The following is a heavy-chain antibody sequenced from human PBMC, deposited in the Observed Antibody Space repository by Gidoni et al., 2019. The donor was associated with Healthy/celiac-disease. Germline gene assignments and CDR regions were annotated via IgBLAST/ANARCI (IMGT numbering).Heavy chain of an antibody. CDR1: GGSISTYY. Sequence: QVQLQESGPGLVKPSETLSLTCTVSGGSISTYYWIWIRQPPGKGLEWIWYVCYSGSTNYNPSRKSRVTIAVDTSNSQFSLKLSSVTAADTAVYYCARGRARIAVAGMVPGAPTLWGQGTLVTASS. CDR2: VCYSGST. CDR3: ARGRARIAVAGMVPGAPTL. V-gene: IGHV4-59*01. D-gene: IGHD6-19*01. J-gene: IGHJ4*02.